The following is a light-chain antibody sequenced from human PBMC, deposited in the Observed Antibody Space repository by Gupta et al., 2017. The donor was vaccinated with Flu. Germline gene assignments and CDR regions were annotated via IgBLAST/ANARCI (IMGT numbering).Light chain of an antibody. Sequence: EIVMTQSPDTLSVSPGERATLSCRASQSISSNLAWYQHKPGLAPRLLIFGASTRATGIADRFSGSGSGTEFTLTISSLESEDFAVYYCQQYDDWPPITFVQGTRLEIK. CDR3: QQYDDWPPIT. CDR2: GAS. CDR1: QSISSN. J-gene: IGKJ5*01. V-gene: IGKV3-15*01.